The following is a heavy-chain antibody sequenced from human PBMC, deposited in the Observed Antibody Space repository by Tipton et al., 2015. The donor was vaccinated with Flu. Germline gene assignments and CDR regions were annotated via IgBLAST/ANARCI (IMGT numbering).Heavy chain of an antibody. CDR3: ARGPSRKNWYFDI. V-gene: IGHV5-51*03. CDR2: IYPGDSDT. CDR1: GYTFTSYW. J-gene: IGHJ2*01. D-gene: IGHD1-14*01. Sequence: VQLVQSGAEVKKPGESLQISCKGSGYTFTSYWIGWVRQMPGNGLEWMGIIYPGDSDTRYSPSFQGQVTISADKSISTAYLQWSSLKASDTARYYCARGPSRKNWYFDIWGRGTLVTVSS.